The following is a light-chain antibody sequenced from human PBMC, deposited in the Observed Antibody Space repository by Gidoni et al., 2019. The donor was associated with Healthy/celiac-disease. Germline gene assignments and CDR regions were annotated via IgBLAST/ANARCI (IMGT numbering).Light chain of an antibody. CDR2: GAS. CDR3: QQYGSSPST. CDR1: QSVRSSY. V-gene: IGKV3-20*01. Sequence: ESVLTQSPGTLSLSPGERATLSCRASQSVRSSYLAWYQQKPGHAPRLLIYGASSRATGIPDRFSGSGSGTDFTLTISSLEPEDFAVYYCQQYGSSPSTFGQGTKLEIK. J-gene: IGKJ2*01.